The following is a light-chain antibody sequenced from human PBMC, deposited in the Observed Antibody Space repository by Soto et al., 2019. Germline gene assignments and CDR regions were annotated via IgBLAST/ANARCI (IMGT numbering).Light chain of an antibody. CDR3: QSYDSSLYGYV. CDR2: EVT. J-gene: IGLJ1*01. CDR1: RSDVGGYDY. Sequence: QSVLTQPPSASGSPGQSVTISCTGTRSDVGGYDYVSWYQQHPGKAPKLMIYEVTIRPSGVSDRFSGSKSGNTASLTVSGLQAEDEADYYCQSYDSSLYGYVFGSGTKVTVL. V-gene: IGLV2-8*01.